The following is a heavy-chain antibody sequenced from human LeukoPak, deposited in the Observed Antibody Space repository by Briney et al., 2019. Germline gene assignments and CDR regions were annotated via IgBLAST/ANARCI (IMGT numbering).Heavy chain of an antibody. V-gene: IGHV4-59*12. D-gene: IGHD3-3*01. J-gene: IGHJ3*02. CDR1: GGSISSYY. Sequence: SETLSLTCTVSGGSISSYYWSWIRQPPGKGLEWIGYIYYSGSTNYNPSLKSRVTISVDTSKNQFSLKLNSVTAADTAVYYCARAPLEWDAFDIWGQGTMVTVSS. CDR3: ARAPLEWDAFDI. CDR2: IYYSGST.